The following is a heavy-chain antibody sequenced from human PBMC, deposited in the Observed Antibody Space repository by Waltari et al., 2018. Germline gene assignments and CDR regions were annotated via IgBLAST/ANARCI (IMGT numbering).Heavy chain of an antibody. V-gene: IGHV3-15*01. CDR3: TTLRYRYYGMDV. CDR2: IKSTTDGGTT. D-gene: IGHD1-26*01. Sequence: EVQLVESGGGLVKPGGSLSLSCAASGFTLSNPWLNWVRQAPGKGLEWVGRIKSTTDGGTTDYAAPVKGIFIISRDDSKNTLYLEMNSLKTEDTAVYYCTTLRYRYYGMDVWGQGTTVTVS. J-gene: IGHJ6*02. CDR1: GFTLSNPW.